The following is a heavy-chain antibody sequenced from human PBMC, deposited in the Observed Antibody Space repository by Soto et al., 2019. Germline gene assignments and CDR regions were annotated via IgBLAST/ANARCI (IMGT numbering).Heavy chain of an antibody. CDR3: THGYAQFFNS. CDR2: TYYRSKWYN. V-gene: IGHV6-1*01. Sequence: SQTLSLTCAISGDSVSSNSAAWNWIRQSPSRGLEWLGRTYYRSKWYNHSALSLKSRITINPDTSKNQFSLQLNSLTSADTAVYYCTHGYAQFFNSWGQGTLVTVSS. CDR1: GDSVSSNSAA. J-gene: IGHJ4*02. D-gene: IGHD5-18*01.